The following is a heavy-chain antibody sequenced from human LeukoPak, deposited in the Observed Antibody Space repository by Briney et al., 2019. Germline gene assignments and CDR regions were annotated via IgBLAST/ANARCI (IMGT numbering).Heavy chain of an antibody. J-gene: IGHJ4*02. V-gene: IGHV3-9*01. CDR1: GFTFEDYA. CDR2: INWDNRGI. CDR3: ARNLPAADY. D-gene: IGHD2-2*01. Sequence: PGGSLRLSCAASGFTFEDYAMHWVRQAPGKGLEWVTGINWDNRGIVYADSVKGRFTISRDNAKNSMYLQMSSLRAEDTAVYYCARNLPAADYWGQGTLVTVSS.